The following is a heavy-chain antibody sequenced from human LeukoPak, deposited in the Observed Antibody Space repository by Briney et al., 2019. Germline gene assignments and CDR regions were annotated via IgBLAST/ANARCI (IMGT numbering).Heavy chain of an antibody. V-gene: IGHV1-18*01. D-gene: IGHD6-13*01. CDR3: ARGSSWYEDDYYYGMDV. J-gene: IGHJ6*02. Sequence: GASVKVSCKASGYTFTSYGFSWVRQAPGQGLEWMGWISAYNGNTNYAQKLQGRVTMTTDTSTSTAYMELRSLRSDDTAVYYCARGSSWYEDDYYYGMDVWGQGTTVTVSS. CDR1: GYTFTSYG. CDR2: ISAYNGNT.